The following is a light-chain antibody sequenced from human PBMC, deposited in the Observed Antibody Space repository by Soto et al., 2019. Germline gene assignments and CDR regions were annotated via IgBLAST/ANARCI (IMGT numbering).Light chain of an antibody. CDR3: AAWDDSLSGPWV. CDR1: SANIGSNY. J-gene: IGLJ3*02. Sequence: QSVLTQPPSASGTPGQRVTISCPGISANIGSNYVYCYQQLPGTAPKLLIYRNNQRPSGVPDRFSGSKSGTSASLAISGLRSEDEADYDCAAWDDSLSGPWVFGGGTKLTVL. V-gene: IGLV1-47*01. CDR2: RNN.